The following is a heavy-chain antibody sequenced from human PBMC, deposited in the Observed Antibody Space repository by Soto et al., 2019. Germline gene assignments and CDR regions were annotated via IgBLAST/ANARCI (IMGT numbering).Heavy chain of an antibody. V-gene: IGHV4-39*01. CDR1: GGSISSSSYY. J-gene: IGHJ4*02. CDR3: ATMGTPATGLYFFDY. CDR2: IYYSGST. Sequence: PSETLSLTCTVSGGSISSSSYYWGWIRQPPGKGLEWIGSIYYSGSTYYNLSLKSRVTISVDTSKNQFSLKLSSVTAADTAVYFCATMGTPATGLYFFDYWGQGSLVTVSS. D-gene: IGHD2-15*01.